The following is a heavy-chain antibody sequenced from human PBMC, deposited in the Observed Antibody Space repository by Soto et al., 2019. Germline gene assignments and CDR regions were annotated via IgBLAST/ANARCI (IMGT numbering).Heavy chain of an antibody. CDR3: ARAVVVGGSLWLDP. V-gene: IGHV1-8*01. D-gene: IGHD2-2*01. CDR1: GFTFASND. CDR2: MNANVDAT. Sequence: ASVKVSCKASGFTFASNDINWVRQGPGKGLQWMGWMNANVDATDSPQEFKGRVSMTWNSSISTAYLELHNLKSDDAAVYCFARAVVVGGSLWLDPWGEGSLVTVS. J-gene: IGHJ5*02.